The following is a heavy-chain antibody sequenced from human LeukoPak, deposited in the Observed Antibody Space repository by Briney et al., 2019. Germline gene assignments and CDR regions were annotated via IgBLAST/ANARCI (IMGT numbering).Heavy chain of an antibody. CDR2: IIPIFGTA. D-gene: IGHD3-22*01. CDR1: GGTFSSYA. CDR3: AIVVVIPVYYMDV. V-gene: IGHV1-69*05. J-gene: IGHJ6*03. Sequence: GASVKVSCKASGGTFSSYAISWVRQAPGQGLEWMGGIIPIFGTANYAQKFQGRVAITTDESTSTAYMELSSLRSEDTAVYYCAIVVVIPVYYMDVWGKGTTVTVSS.